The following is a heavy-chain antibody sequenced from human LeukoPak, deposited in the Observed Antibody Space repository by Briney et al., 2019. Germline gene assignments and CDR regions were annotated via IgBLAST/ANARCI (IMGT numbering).Heavy chain of an antibody. J-gene: IGHJ3*02. V-gene: IGHV3-23*01. D-gene: IGHD3-22*01. CDR1: GFTFSSYA. CDR3: AKVAGDYYDSSGYYHDARSPDAFDI. CDR2: ISGSGGST. Sequence: PGGSLRLSRAASGFTFSSYAMSWVRQAPGKGLEWVSAISGSGGSTYYADSVKGRFTISRDNSKNTLYLQMNSLRAEDTAVYYCAKVAGDYYDSSGYYHDARSPDAFDIWGQGTMVTVSS.